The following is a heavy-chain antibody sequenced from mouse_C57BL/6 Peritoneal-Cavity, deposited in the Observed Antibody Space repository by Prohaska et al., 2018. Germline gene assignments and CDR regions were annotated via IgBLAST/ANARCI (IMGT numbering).Heavy chain of an antibody. J-gene: IGHJ1*03. Sequence: EVQLVESGGGLVKPGGSLKLSCAASGFTFSDYGMHWVRQAPEKGLEWVAYISSGSSTIDYADTVKCRFTISRDNAKNTLFLQMTSLRSEDTAMYYCATHYYGSSSYWYFDVWGTGTTVTVSS. D-gene: IGHD1-1*01. CDR3: ATHYYGSSSYWYFDV. CDR1: GFTFSDYG. CDR2: ISSGSSTI. V-gene: IGHV5-17*01.